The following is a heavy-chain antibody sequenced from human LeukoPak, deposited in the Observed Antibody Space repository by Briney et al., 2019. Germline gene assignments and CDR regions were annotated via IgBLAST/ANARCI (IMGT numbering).Heavy chain of an antibody. J-gene: IGHJ5*02. V-gene: IGHV2-5*01. Sequence: SGPTLVNPAQTLTLTCTFSGFSLSTSGVGVGWIRQTPGKALEWLALIYWNDDKRYSPSLKSRLTITKDTSKNQVVLTMTNMDPVDTATYYCAHRRRTGLENWFDPWGQGTLVTVSS. CDR1: GFSLSTSGVG. CDR2: IYWNDDK. CDR3: AHRRRTGLENWFDP. D-gene: IGHD1-1*01.